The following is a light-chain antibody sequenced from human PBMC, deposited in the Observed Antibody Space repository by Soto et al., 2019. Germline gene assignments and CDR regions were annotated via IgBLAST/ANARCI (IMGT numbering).Light chain of an antibody. CDR1: KIGTKN. CDR2: DDD. Sequence: SYELSQPPSVSVAPGQTARITCGGHKIGTKNVHSFQQKPGQAPVLVVSDDDDRPSGIPERFSGSNSGNTATLTISRVEAGDEADYYCQVWDSSSDHYVFGTGTKVTVL. V-gene: IGLV3-21*02. CDR3: QVWDSSSDHYV. J-gene: IGLJ1*01.